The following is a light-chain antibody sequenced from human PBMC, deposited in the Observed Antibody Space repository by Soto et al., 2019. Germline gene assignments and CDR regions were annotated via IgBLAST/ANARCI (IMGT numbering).Light chain of an antibody. CDR2: AAS. CDR3: QQANSFPIT. Sequence: DIQMTQSPSSVSASVGDRVTITCRASQGISSWLAWLQQKPGKAPKLLNYAASSLQSGVPSRFSGSGSGTDFTPTISSLQPEDFATYYCQQANSFPITFGQGTRLEIK. J-gene: IGKJ5*01. CDR1: QGISSW. V-gene: IGKV1D-12*01.